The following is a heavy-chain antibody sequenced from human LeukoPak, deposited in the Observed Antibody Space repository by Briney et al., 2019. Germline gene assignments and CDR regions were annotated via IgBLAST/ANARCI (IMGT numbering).Heavy chain of an antibody. V-gene: IGHV3-23*01. CDR3: ANSYYYDSSGYYQPPDY. CDR1: GFTFSSYA. J-gene: IGHJ4*02. CDR2: VSGSGGST. D-gene: IGHD3-22*01. Sequence: PGGSLRLSCAASGFTFSSYAMSWVRQAPGKGLEWVSAVSGSGGSTYYADSVKGRFTISRDNSKNTLYLQMNSLRDEDTAVYYCANSYYYDSSGYYQPPDYWGQGTLVTVSS.